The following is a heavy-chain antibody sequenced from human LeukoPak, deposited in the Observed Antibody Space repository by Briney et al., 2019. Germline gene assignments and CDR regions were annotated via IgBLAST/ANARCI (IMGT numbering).Heavy chain of an antibody. J-gene: IGHJ4*02. D-gene: IGHD3-22*01. V-gene: IGHV4-34*01. Sequence: SETLSLTCAVYGGSFSGYYWSWIRQPPGKGLEWIGEINHSGSTNYNPPLKSRVTISVDTSKNQFSLKLSSVTAADTAVYYCARGRYYYDSSGRGAGDFDYWGQGTLVTVSS. CDR1: GGSFSGYY. CDR2: INHSGST. CDR3: ARGRYYYDSSGRGAGDFDY.